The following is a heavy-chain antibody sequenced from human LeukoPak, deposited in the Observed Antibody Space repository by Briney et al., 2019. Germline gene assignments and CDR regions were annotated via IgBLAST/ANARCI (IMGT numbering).Heavy chain of an antibody. CDR3: ATGVLWLGGGGYYFDY. Sequence: ASVKVSCKVSGYTLTELSMHWVRQAPGKGLEWTGGFDPEDGETLYAQNFQGRVTMTEDTSTDTAYMELSSLRSEDTAVYYCATGVLWLGGGGYYFDYWGQGTLVTVSS. CDR2: FDPEDGET. V-gene: IGHV1-24*01. D-gene: IGHD3-10*01. J-gene: IGHJ4*02. CDR1: GYTLTELS.